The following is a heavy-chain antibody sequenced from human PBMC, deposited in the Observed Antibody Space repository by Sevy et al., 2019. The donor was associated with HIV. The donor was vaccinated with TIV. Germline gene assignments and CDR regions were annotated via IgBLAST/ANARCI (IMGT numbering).Heavy chain of an antibody. J-gene: IGHJ4*02. Sequence: GGSLRLSCAASGFTFSSYWMSWVRQAPGKGLEWVANIKQDGSEKYYVDSVKGRFTISRDNAKNSLYLQMNSLRAEDTDVYYCARDRVYYYGSGSYTYYFDYWGQGTLVTVSS. V-gene: IGHV3-7*01. CDR3: ARDRVYYYGSGSYTYYFDY. CDR2: IKQDGSEK. CDR1: GFTFSSYW. D-gene: IGHD3-10*01.